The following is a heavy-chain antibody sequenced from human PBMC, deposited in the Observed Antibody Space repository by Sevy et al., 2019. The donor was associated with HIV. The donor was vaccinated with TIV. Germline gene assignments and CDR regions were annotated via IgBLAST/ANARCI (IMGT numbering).Heavy chain of an antibody. J-gene: IGHJ6*03. D-gene: IGHD3-16*01. CDR2: IYYSGST. CDR1: GGSISNFY. V-gene: IGHV4-59*01. CDR3: ARGKSYGQYYYMDV. Sequence: SETLSLTCTVSGGSISNFYWSWIRQTPGNGFEWIGYIYYSGSTSLNPSLKSRVTISVDPSKKQFSLKLTFLTAADTAVYYCARGKSYGQYYYMDVWGKGTTVTVSS.